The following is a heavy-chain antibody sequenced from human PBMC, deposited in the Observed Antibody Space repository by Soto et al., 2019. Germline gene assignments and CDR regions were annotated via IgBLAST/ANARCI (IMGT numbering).Heavy chain of an antibody. CDR2: IVVGSGNT. CDR3: AAAPSTGSGSFVVGV. Sequence: GASLKVSCKASGFTFTSSAVQWVRQARGQRLEWIGWIVVGSGNTNYAQKFQERVTITRDMSTSTAYMELSSLRSEDTAVYYCAAAPSTGSGSFVVGVWGQGTMVTVSS. V-gene: IGHV1-58*01. D-gene: IGHD2-21*01. J-gene: IGHJ3*01. CDR1: GFTFTSSA.